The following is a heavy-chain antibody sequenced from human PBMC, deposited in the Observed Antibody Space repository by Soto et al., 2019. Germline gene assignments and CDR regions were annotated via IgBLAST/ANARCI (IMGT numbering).Heavy chain of an antibody. CDR2: INWNSGDK. Sequence: VQMVESGGGLVKPGMALRLSCVTSGFKFDDFAMHWVRQGQGKGLEWVAGINWNSGDKDYGESAKGRFVISRDNGKRSLDLQMNSLRPEDTAVYYCVRGRGPMNRGYFYAWGRVALVTVSP. J-gene: IGHJ4*02. CDR3: VRGRGPMNRGYFYA. CDR1: GFKFDDFA. V-gene: IGHV3-9*01. D-gene: IGHD3-10*01.